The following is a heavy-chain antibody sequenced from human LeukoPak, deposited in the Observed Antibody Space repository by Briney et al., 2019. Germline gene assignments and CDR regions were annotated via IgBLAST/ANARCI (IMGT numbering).Heavy chain of an antibody. D-gene: IGHD6-13*01. CDR2: VRYGGST. V-gene: IGHV4-39*02. CDR1: GGSMSSNTHS. J-gene: IGHJ3*02. Sequence: SETVSLSCTVSGGSMSSNTHSWAWIRQPPGKGLEWIGSVRYGGSTYYNPSVNSRVSVSADTSKNHFSLNLTSVTAADTAVYYCARVSDSSWFSVHDAFDIWGQGTMVTVST. CDR3: ARVSDSSWFSVHDAFDI.